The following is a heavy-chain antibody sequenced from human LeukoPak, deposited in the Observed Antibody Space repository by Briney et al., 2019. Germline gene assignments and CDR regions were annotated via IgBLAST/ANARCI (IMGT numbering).Heavy chain of an antibody. CDR3: ARSDFWSGFLPYYYYYYMDV. CDR2: INHSGST. D-gene: IGHD3-3*01. Sequence: SETLSLTCAAYGGSFSGYYWSWIRQPPGKGLEWIGEINHSGSTNYNPSLKSRVTISVDTSKNQFSLKLSSVTAADTAVYYCARSDFWSGFLPYYYYYYMDVWGEGTTVTVSS. V-gene: IGHV4-34*01. CDR1: GGSFSGYY. J-gene: IGHJ6*03.